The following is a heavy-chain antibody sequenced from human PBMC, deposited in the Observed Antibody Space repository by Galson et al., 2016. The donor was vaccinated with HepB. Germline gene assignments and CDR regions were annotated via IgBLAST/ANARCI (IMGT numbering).Heavy chain of an antibody. D-gene: IGHD3-10*01. J-gene: IGHJ4*02. CDR2: IYWDDDK. CDR1: GFSLSTGGLG. Sequence: PALVKPTQTLTLTCTFSGFSLSTGGLGVAWIRHPPRKALEWLAVIYWDDDKRYSPSLKSRLTISKDTSKPQAVLTMTNMDPVDTATYYCLRVETYGLLDFWGQGTLVTVSS. CDR3: LRVETYGLLDF. V-gene: IGHV2-5*02.